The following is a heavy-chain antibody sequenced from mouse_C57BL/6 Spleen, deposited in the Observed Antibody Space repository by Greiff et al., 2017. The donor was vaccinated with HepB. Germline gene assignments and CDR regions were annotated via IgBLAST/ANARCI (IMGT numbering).Heavy chain of an antibody. CDR3: ARSYYSKYWGYYYAMDY. CDR2: IHPNSGST. CDR1: GYTFTSYW. D-gene: IGHD2-5*01. V-gene: IGHV1-64*01. J-gene: IGHJ4*01. Sequence: XVQLQQPGAELVKPGASVKLSCKASGYTFTSYWMHWVKQRPGQGLEWIGMIHPNSGSTNYNEKFKSKATLTVDKSSSTAYMQLSSLTSEDSAVYYCARSYYSKYWGYYYAMDYWGQGTSVTVSS.